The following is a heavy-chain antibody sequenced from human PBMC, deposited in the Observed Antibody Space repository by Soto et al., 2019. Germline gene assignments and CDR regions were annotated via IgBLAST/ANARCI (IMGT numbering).Heavy chain of an antibody. CDR2: INHSGNT. CDR1: GTSLSDNY. CDR3: SRGRGEFGA. J-gene: IGHJ5*02. D-gene: IGHD2-21*01. Sequence: SETLSLTCAVYGTSLSDNYCNWLRQPPGKGLGWIREINHSGNTNYNPSPRSRVTISIDTSKNQLSRNLRSVSAADSAVYYCSRGRGEFGAWGQGTPVTVSS. V-gene: IGHV4-34*01.